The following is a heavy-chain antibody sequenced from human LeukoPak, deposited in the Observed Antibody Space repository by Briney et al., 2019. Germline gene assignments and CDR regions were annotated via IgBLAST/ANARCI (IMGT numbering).Heavy chain of an antibody. V-gene: IGHV3-11*04. CDR2: ISSSGNSI. CDR3: ARADDSSSGYFDY. CDR1: GFTFSNYW. D-gene: IGHD6-6*01. Sequence: PGGSLRLSCAASGFTFSNYWMSWVRQAPGKGLEWVSYISSSGNSISYADSVKGRFTISRDNAKNSLYLQMNSLRAEDTAVYYCARADDSSSGYFDYWGQGTLVTVSS. J-gene: IGHJ4*02.